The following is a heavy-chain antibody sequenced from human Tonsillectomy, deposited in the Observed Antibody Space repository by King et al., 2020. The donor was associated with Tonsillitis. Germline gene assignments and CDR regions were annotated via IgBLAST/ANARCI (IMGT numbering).Heavy chain of an antibody. CDR1: GFIFSDYS. D-gene: IGHD2-21*02. CDR2: ISGSTSTI. J-gene: IGHJ4*02. Sequence: VQLVESGGGLVKPGGPLRLSCAVSGFIFSDYSMNWIRQAPGKGLEWVSYISGSTSTIYYADSVKGRFTISRDNAANSLYLQMNSLRADDTAVYYFASVASARCFHEIFAFWGRGTLVTVSP. CDR3: ASVASARCFHEIFAF. V-gene: IGHV3-11*01.